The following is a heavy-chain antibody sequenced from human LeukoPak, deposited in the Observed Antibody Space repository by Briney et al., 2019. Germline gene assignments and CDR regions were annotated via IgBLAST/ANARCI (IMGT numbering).Heavy chain of an antibody. CDR2: INYSGGT. J-gene: IGHJ3*02. CDR3: ARHWDSSGADAFDI. Sequence: SETLSLTCAIYSESFSGYFWSWIRQPPGKGLEWIGEINYSGGTNYNPSLKSRVTISVDTSKSQFSLKLSSVTAADTAVYYCARHWDSSGADAFDIWGQGTMVTVSS. CDR1: SESFSGYF. V-gene: IGHV4-34*01. D-gene: IGHD3-22*01.